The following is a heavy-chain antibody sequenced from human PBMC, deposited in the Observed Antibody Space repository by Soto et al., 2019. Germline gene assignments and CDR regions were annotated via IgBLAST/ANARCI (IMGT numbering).Heavy chain of an antibody. Sequence: SGPTLVNPTETLTLTCTVSGFSLSNARMGVSWIRQPPGKALEWLAHIFSNDEKSYSTSLKSRLTISKDTSKSQVVLTMTNMDPVDTATYYCARIVRTYYYYMDVWGKGTTVTVSS. J-gene: IGHJ6*03. CDR3: ARIVRTYYYYMDV. CDR1: GFSLSNARMG. V-gene: IGHV2-26*01. CDR2: IFSNDEK.